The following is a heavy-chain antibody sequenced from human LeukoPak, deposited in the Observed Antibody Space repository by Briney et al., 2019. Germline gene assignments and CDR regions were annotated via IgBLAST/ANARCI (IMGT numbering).Heavy chain of an antibody. CDR1: GFTFSDSY. J-gene: IGHJ4*02. V-gene: IGHV3-11*06. CDR3: ARGSRTIELGDDY. CDR2: ISSSSDT. Sequence: GGSLRLSCAASGFTFSDSYMSWIRQTPGKGLEWLSYISSSSDTNYADSVKGRFTISRDNAKNSLYLQMNSLRAEDTAVYYCARGSRTIELGDDYWGQGTLVTVSS. D-gene: IGHD5-24*01.